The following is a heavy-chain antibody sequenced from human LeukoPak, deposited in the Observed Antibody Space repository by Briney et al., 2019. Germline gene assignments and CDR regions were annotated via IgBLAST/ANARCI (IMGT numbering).Heavy chain of an antibody. CDR2: ISSRSSNK. CDR1: GFTFSRYW. Sequence: GGSLRLSCAASGFTFSRYWMTWVRQAPGKGLVWVSYISSRSSNKEYADSVRGRFTISRDNSKNSLFLQMDSLRAEDSAIYYCAREGWDLNALDIWGQGTMVTVSP. CDR3: AREGWDLNALDI. V-gene: IGHV3-48*04. J-gene: IGHJ3*02. D-gene: IGHD1-26*01.